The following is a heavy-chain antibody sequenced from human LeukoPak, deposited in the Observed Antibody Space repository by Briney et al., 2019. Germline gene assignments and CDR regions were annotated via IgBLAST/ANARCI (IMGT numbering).Heavy chain of an antibody. CDR1: GYTFTSYY. Sequence: GASVKVSCKASGYTFTSYYMHWVRQAPGQGLEWMGIINPSGGSTSYAQKFQGRVTMTRDMSTSTVYMELSSLRSEDTAVYYCGNSGGWLAPMDVWGKGTTVTVSS. V-gene: IGHV1-46*01. D-gene: IGHD6-19*01. J-gene: IGHJ6*04. CDR3: GNSGGWLAPMDV. CDR2: INPSGGST.